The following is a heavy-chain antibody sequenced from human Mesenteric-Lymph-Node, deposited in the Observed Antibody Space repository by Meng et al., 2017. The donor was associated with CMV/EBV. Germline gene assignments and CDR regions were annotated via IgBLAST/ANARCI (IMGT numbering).Heavy chain of an antibody. CDR2: INPNTGDT. J-gene: IGHJ4*02. CDR3: ARESCSSTSCKYYFDY. Sequence: SGYTFIAFYMNWVRQAPGQGLEWTGRINPNTGDTNYAQKFQGRVTMTRDTSISTAYMELSRLKSDDTAVYYCARESCSSTSCKYYFDYWGQGTLVTVSS. D-gene: IGHD2-2*01. V-gene: IGHV1-2*06. CDR1: GYTFIAFY.